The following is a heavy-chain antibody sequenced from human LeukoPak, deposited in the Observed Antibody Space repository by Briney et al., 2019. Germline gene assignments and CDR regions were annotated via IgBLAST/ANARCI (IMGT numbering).Heavy chain of an antibody. CDR3: ARVVVVAAQGAYCGGDCYFDY. CDR2: IIPIFGTA. CDR1: GGTFISYA. D-gene: IGHD2-21*02. V-gene: IGHV1-69*05. J-gene: IGHJ4*02. Sequence: ASVKVSCKASGGTFISYAISWVRQAPGQGLEWMGGIIPIFGTANYAQKFQGRVTMTTDTSTSTAYMELRSLRSDDTAVYYCARVVVVAAQGAYCGGDCYFDYWGQGTLVTVSS.